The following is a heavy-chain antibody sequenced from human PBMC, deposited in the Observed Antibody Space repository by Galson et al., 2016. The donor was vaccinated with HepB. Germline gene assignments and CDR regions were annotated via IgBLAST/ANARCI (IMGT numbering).Heavy chain of an antibody. D-gene: IGHD6-19*01. V-gene: IGHV4-38-2*02. J-gene: IGHJ4*02. CDR3: ARGWGY. Sequence: SETLSLTCTVSGYSISSGYFWGWIRQPPGKGLEWIGSIYHSGSTYYNPSLKSRVTISVDTPKNQFSLKLSSVTAADTAVYYCARGWGYWGQGTLVTVSS. CDR2: IYHSGST. CDR1: GYSISSGYF.